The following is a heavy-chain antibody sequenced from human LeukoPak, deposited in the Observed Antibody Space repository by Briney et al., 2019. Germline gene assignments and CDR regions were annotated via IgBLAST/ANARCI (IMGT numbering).Heavy chain of an antibody. CDR1: GYTFTSYD. CDR2: MNPNGGNT. Sequence: ASVKVSCKASGYTFTSYDINWVRQATGQGLEWMGWMNPNGGNTGYAQKFQGRVTITRNTSISTAYMELSSLRSGDTAVYYCARRGTTVTLYYYYYYMDVWGKGTTVTVSS. V-gene: IGHV1-8*03. D-gene: IGHD4-17*01. J-gene: IGHJ6*03. CDR3: ARRGTTVTLYYYYYYMDV.